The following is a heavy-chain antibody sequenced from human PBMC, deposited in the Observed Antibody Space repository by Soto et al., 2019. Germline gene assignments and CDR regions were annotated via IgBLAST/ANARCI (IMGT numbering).Heavy chain of an antibody. CDR1: GFTFSSYA. CDR3: AKDLAELERPRVYYGMDV. CDR2: ISGSGGST. D-gene: IGHD1-1*01. J-gene: IGHJ6*02. V-gene: IGHV3-23*01. Sequence: GESLKISCAASGFTFSSYAMSWVRQAPGKGLEWVSAISGSGGSTYYADSVKGRFTISRDNSKNTLYLQMNSLRAEDTAVYYCAKDLAELERPRVYYGMDVWGQGTTVTVSS.